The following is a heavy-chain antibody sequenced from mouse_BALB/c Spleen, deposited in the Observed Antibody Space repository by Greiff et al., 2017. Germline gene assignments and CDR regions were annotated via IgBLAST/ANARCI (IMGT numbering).Heavy chain of an antibody. Sequence: EVKLVESGGGLVQPGGSRKLSCAASGFTFSSFGMHWVRQAPEKGLEWVAYISSGSSTIYYADTVKGRFTISRDNPKNTLFLQMTSLRSEDTAMYYCARSEYGHDRDYAMDYWGQGTSATVSS. D-gene: IGHD2-2*01. CDR1: GFTFSSFG. J-gene: IGHJ4*01. V-gene: IGHV5-17*02. CDR2: ISSGSSTI. CDR3: ARSEYGHDRDYAMDY.